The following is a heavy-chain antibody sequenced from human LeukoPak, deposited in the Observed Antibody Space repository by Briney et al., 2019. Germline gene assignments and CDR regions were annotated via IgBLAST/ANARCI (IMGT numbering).Heavy chain of an antibody. J-gene: IGHJ1*01. CDR3: ARDRPSYYDSSGYYHEYFQH. Sequence: PSETLSLTCAVSGGSISSGGYSWSWIRQPPGKGLEWIGYIYHSGSTYYNPSLKSRVTISVDRSKNQFSLKLSSVTAADTAVYYCARDRPSYYDSSGYYHEYFQHWGQGTLVTVSS. D-gene: IGHD3-22*01. CDR1: GGSISSGGYS. CDR2: IYHSGST. V-gene: IGHV4-30-2*01.